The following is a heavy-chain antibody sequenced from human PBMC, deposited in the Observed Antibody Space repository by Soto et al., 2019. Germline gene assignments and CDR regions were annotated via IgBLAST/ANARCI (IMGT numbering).Heavy chain of an antibody. CDR2: IYYSGST. Sequence: SETLSLTCTVSGGSISSYYWSWIRQPPGKGLEWIGYIYYSGSTNYNPSLKSRVTISVDTSKNQFSLKLSSVTAADTAVYYCARRPVLRYFDLLLSGWFDPWGQGTLVTVSS. J-gene: IGHJ5*02. D-gene: IGHD3-9*01. CDR1: GGSISSYY. V-gene: IGHV4-59*01. CDR3: ARRPVLRYFDLLLSGWFDP.